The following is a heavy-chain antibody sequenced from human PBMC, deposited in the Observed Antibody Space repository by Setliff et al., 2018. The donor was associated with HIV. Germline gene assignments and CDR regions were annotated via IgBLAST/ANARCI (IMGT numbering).Heavy chain of an antibody. Sequence: ETLSLTCAVYGESFSSYFWSWVRQPPGKGLEWIGEINHSGSTNYNPSLKSRVTISMDTSKNQFSLKLSSVTAADTAVYYCATGITVAPDYWGQGSLVTVSS. V-gene: IGHV4-34*01. J-gene: IGHJ4*02. D-gene: IGHD6-19*01. CDR2: INHSGST. CDR1: GESFSSYF. CDR3: ATGITVAPDY.